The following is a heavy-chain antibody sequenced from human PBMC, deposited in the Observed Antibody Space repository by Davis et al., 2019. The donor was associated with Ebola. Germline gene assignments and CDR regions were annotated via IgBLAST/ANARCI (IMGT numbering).Heavy chain of an antibody. Sequence: AASVKVSCKASGYTFTSYGISWVRQAPGQGLEWMGWISAYNGNTNYAQKLQGRVTMTTDTSTSTAYMELRSLRSEDTAVYYCASSERSIVVPAAMLLYYYGMDVWGQGTTVTVSS. CDR2: ISAYNGNT. CDR3: ASSERSIVVPAAMLLYYYGMDV. CDR1: GYTFTSYG. J-gene: IGHJ6*02. V-gene: IGHV1-18*01. D-gene: IGHD2-2*01.